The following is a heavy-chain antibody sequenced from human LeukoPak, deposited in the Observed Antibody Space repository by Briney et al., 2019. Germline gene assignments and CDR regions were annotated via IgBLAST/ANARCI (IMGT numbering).Heavy chain of an antibody. CDR1: GYTFTGSY. D-gene: IGHD2-8*01. Sequence: GASVKVSCKASGYTFTGSYIHWMRQAPGQGLEWMGWINPNSGATKYAQKFQGRVTVTRDTSTSTAYMELSGLRPDDAAVYYCARVAYCTKGVCINFDLWGQGNLVTVSS. CDR2: INPNSGAT. V-gene: IGHV1-2*02. J-gene: IGHJ4*02. CDR3: ARVAYCTKGVCINFDL.